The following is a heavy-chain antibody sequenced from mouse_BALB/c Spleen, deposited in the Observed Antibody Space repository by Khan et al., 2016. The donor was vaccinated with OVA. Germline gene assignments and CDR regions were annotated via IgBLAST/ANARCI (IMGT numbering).Heavy chain of an antibody. V-gene: IGHV14-3*02. J-gene: IGHJ4*01. D-gene: IGHD1-2*01. CDR1: GFNIKDTY. Sequence: VQLQQSGAEFVKPGASVKLSCTASGFNIKDTYIHWVKQRPEQGLEWIGRIDPANGNTNYDPKFQGKATLTADTSSNTAYLHLSRLTSEDTVVYFCAHSLRLDAMDYWGQGTSVTVSS. CDR3: AHSLRLDAMDY. CDR2: IDPANGNT.